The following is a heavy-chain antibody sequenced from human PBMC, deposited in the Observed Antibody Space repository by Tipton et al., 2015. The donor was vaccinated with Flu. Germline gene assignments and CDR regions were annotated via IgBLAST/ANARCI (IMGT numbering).Heavy chain of an antibody. CDR1: GFTFSSYS. CDR2: ISSSSSYI. CDR3: ARELYGSGLYGRYFDY. J-gene: IGHJ4*02. Sequence: SLRLSCAASGFTFSSYSMNWVRQAPGKGLEWVSSISSSSSYIYYADSVKGRFTISRDNAKNSLYLQMNSLRAEDTAVYYCARELYGSGLYGRYFDYWGQGTLVTVSS. V-gene: IGHV3-21*01. D-gene: IGHD2-15*01.